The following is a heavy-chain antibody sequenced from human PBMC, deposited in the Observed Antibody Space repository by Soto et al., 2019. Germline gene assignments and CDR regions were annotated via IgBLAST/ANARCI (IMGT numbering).Heavy chain of an antibody. V-gene: IGHV1-8*01. D-gene: IGHD3-16*01. CDR2: MNPGSGDT. CDR1: GYSFTNYD. CDR3: ARMETFGSLNWLCP. J-gene: IGHJ5*02. Sequence: ASVKVSCKASGYSFTNYDVSWVRQAPGQGLEWMGWMNPGSGDTEYAQKFQGRVTMTRDISIATAYMELSSLRSDDTAMYYCARMETFGSLNWLCPWGQGTPVTVSP.